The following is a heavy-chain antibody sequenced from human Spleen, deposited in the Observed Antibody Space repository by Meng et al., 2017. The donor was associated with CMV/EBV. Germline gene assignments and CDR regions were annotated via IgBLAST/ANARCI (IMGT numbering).Heavy chain of an antibody. CDR2: IRSSGTDM. V-gene: IGHV3-21*05. CDR1: GFTFSSYA. J-gene: IGHJ4*02. D-gene: IGHD6-13*01. Sequence: GESLKISCAASGFTFSSYAMSWVRQAPGKGLEWVSNIRSSGTDMYYADSVRGRFTISRDDATNSLYLQMNSLRAEDTAVYYCARGPPIASRQKWYFDYWGQGTLVTVSS. CDR3: ARGPPIASRQKWYFDY.